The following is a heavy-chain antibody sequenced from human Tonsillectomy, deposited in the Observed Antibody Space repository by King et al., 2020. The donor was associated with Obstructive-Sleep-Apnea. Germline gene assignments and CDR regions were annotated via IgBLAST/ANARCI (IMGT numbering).Heavy chain of an antibody. J-gene: IGHJ4*02. Sequence: QLQESSPGLVKPSETLSLACTVSGGSISSYYWSWIRQPPGKGLEWIGYISYSGSTNYNPSLKSRVTISVDTSKNQFSLNLSSLTAADTAMYYCARHGSIRSPYTYWGQGTLVTVSS. CDR1: GGSISSYY. D-gene: IGHD4-17*01. V-gene: IGHV4-59*08. CDR2: ISYSGST. CDR3: ARHGSIRSPYTY.